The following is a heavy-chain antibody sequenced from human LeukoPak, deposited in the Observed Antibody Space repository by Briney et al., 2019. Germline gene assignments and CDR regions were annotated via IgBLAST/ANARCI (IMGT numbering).Heavy chain of an antibody. CDR1: GFSLSTSGVC. D-gene: IGHD2-2*01. Sequence: SGPALVKPTETLTLTCTFSGFSLSTSGVCVSWIRQPPGKALEWLARIDWDNDKYYSTSLKTRLTTSKDTSKNQVVLTMTNMDPVDTATYYCARTTSSTSFNFDYWGQGTLVTVSS. J-gene: IGHJ4*02. V-gene: IGHV2-70*11. CDR3: ARTTSSTSFNFDY. CDR2: IDWDNDK.